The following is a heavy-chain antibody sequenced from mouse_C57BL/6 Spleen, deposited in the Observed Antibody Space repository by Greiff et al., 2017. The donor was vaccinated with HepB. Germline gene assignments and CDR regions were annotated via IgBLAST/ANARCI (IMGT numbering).Heavy chain of an antibody. CDR3: ARGGNYDYAMDY. CDR2: IRNKANGYTT. D-gene: IGHD1-1*01. Sequence: EVQRVESGGGLVQPGGSLSLSCAASGFTFTDYYMSWVRQPPGKALEWLGFIRNKANGYTTEYSASVKGRFTISRDNSQSILYLQMNALRAEDSATYYCARGGNYDYAMDYWGQGTSVTVSS. CDR1: GFTFTDYY. J-gene: IGHJ4*01. V-gene: IGHV7-3*01.